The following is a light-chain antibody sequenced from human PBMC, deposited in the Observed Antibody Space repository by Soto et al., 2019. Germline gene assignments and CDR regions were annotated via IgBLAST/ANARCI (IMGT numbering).Light chain of an antibody. V-gene: IGKV1-13*02. CDR2: DAS. CDR1: QGIGNA. J-gene: IGKJ4*01. CDR3: QQFNSFPLT. Sequence: AFQMTQSPSSLSASVGDRVTITCRASQGIGNALAWYQQKPGKAPKVLIYDASSLKSGVPSRFSGSGSGTDFTLTISSLQPEDFATYYCQQFNSFPLTFGGGTKVDI.